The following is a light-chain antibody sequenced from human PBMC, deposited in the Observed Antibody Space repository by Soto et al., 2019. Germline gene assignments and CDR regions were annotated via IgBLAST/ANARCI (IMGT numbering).Light chain of an antibody. V-gene: IGKV1-39*01. Sequence: DIQMTQSPSSLSVSVGDRISITCRASQSITNYLNWYQQKPGKAPKLLVYAASSLQRGVPSRFSGNGSGTNLIHTISLLQPEDFASYYCQQSDSYPYTFGHGGKLEI. CDR2: AAS. CDR1: QSITNY. CDR3: QQSDSYPYT. J-gene: IGKJ2*01.